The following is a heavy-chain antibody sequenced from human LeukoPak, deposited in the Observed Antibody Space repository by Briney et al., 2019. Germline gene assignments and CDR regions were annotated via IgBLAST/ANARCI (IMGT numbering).Heavy chain of an antibody. V-gene: IGHV1-18*01. CDR1: DYTFTSYG. CDR3: ARKQVYSGPLIS. CDR2: ISAYNGNT. D-gene: IGHD3-16*01. J-gene: IGHJ4*02. Sequence: ASVKVSCKASDYTFTSYGISWVRQAPGQRLEWMGWISAYNGNTNYAQKLQGRVTMTTDTSTSTAYMELRSLRSDDTAVYYCARKQVYSGPLISRGQGTLVTVSS.